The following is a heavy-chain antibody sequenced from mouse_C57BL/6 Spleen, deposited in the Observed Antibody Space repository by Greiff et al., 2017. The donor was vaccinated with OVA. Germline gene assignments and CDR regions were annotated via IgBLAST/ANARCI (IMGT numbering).Heavy chain of an antibody. CDR1: GYTFTSYW. V-gene: IGHV1-52*01. CDR3: ARSGTFHWYFDV. J-gene: IGHJ1*03. D-gene: IGHD4-1*01. Sequence: QVQLQQPGAELVRPGSSVKLSCKASGYTFTSYWMHWVKQRPIQGLEWIGNIDPSDSETHYNQKFKDKATLTVDKSSSTAYMQLSSLTSEDSAVYYWARSGTFHWYFDVWGTGTTVTVSS. CDR2: IDPSDSET.